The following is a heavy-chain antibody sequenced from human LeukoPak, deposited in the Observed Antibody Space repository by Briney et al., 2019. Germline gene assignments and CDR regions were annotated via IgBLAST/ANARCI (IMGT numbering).Heavy chain of an antibody. CDR2: IYYSGST. CDR1: GGSISSSSYY. D-gene: IGHD3-10*01. V-gene: IGHV4-39*01. CDR3: ARQGTRAGFFDY. Sequence: PSETLSLTCTVSGGSISSSSYYWGWIRQPPGKGLEWIGSIYYSGSTYYNPSLKSRVTISVDTSKNQFSLKLSSVTAADTAVYYCARQGTRAGFFDYWGQGSLVTVSS. J-gene: IGHJ4*02.